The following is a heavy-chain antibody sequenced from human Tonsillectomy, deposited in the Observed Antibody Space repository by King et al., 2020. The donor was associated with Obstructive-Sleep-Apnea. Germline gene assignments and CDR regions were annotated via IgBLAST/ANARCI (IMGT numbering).Heavy chain of an antibody. V-gene: IGHV3-30-3*01. Sequence: VQLVESGGGVVQPGRSLRLSCAASGFTFSSYAMHWVRQAPGKGLEWVALISYDGSIKYYADSLKGRFTISRDNSKNTLYLQMKSLRAEDTAVYYCARDKVLSGRLDYWGQGTLVTVSS. CDR1: GFTFSSYA. J-gene: IGHJ4*02. D-gene: IGHD1-26*01. CDR3: ARDKVLSGRLDY. CDR2: ISYDGSIK.